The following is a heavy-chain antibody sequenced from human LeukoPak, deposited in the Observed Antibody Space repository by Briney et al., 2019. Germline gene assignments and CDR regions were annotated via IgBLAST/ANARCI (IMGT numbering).Heavy chain of an antibody. V-gene: IGHV3-23*01. Sequence: PGGSLRLSCAASGFTFSSYAMSWVRQAPGKGLEWVSTITNSGGYTYYADSVKGRFTISRDNSKNTLYLQINSLRAEDTAIYYCAKAPMEDSWYLHFDCWGQGTLVTVSS. CDR3: AKAPMEDSWYLHFDC. CDR2: ITNSGGYT. D-gene: IGHD6-13*01. J-gene: IGHJ4*02. CDR1: GFTFSSYA.